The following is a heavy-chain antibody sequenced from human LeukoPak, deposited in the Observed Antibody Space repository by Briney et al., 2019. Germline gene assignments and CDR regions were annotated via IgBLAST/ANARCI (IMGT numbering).Heavy chain of an antibody. V-gene: IGHV1-46*01. J-gene: IGHJ5*01. Sequence: ASVKVSCKASENTLSRYYMNWVRQAPGQGLEWMGIINPTGGGASYAQKFQGRVTMTIDTSTSTFYLELSSLTSQDTAVYYCARDGHGTLTWGWFDPWGQGTLVTVSS. D-gene: IGHD7-27*01. CDR2: INPTGGGA. CDR3: ARDGHGTLTWGWFDP. CDR1: ENTLSRYY.